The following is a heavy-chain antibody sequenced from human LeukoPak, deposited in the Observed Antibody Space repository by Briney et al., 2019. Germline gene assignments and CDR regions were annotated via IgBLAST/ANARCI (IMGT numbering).Heavy chain of an antibody. Sequence: PGGSLRLSCAASGFTFSNYGMSWVRQAPGKGLEWVSAISGSGGSTYYADSVKGRFTNSRDNSKNTLYLQMNSLRAEDTAVYYCAKFRAAAGRDWFDPWGQGTLVTVSS. CDR2: ISGSGGST. D-gene: IGHD6-13*01. J-gene: IGHJ5*02. V-gene: IGHV3-23*01. CDR1: GFTFSNYG. CDR3: AKFRAAAGRDWFDP.